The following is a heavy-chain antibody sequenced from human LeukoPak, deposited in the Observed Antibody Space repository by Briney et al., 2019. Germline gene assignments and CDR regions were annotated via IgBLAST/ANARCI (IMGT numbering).Heavy chain of an antibody. CDR1: GYTFTSYG. CDR3: ARGNELWGAQEIQH. Sequence: GASVKVSCKASGYTFTSYGISWVRQAPGQGLEWMGWISAYNGNTNYAQKLQGRVTMTTDTSTSTAYMELRSLRSEDTAVYYCARGNELWGAQEIQHWGQGTLVTVSS. CDR2: ISAYNGNT. J-gene: IGHJ1*01. D-gene: IGHD3-16*01. V-gene: IGHV1-18*01.